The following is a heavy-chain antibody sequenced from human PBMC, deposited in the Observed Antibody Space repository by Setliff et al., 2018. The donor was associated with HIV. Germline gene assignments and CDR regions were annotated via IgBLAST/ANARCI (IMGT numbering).Heavy chain of an antibody. CDR3: ARGATGNLEALDI. CDR1: GYSFTNSW. V-gene: IGHV5-51*01. D-gene: IGHD6-13*01. Sequence: GESLKISCKGSGYSFTNSWIGWVRQMPGKGLEWMGIIYPGDSDAKYNPSLQGQVTISADKSISTAYLQWSNLKASDTAMHYCARGATGNLEALDIWGQGTMVTVSS. J-gene: IGHJ3*02. CDR2: IYPGDSDA.